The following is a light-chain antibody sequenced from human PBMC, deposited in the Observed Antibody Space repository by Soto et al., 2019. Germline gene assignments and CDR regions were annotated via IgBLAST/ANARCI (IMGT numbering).Light chain of an antibody. Sequence: DVQMTQSPSSLSASVGDRVTITCRASQSISSYLNWYQQKPGRAPRLLIYAVSILHGGVPSRFSSSGSGIDITLTSTGLPAEDFAFYYDQNYHRAPLTFGGGTTVEIK. CDR3: QNYHRAPLT. CDR2: AVS. J-gene: IGKJ4*01. CDR1: QSISSY. V-gene: IGKV1-39*01.